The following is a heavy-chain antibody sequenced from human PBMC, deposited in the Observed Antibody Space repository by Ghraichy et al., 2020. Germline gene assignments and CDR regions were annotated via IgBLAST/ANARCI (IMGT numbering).Heavy chain of an antibody. V-gene: IGHV4-39*01. CDR2: IYYSGST. J-gene: IGHJ4*02. Sequence: SETLSLTCTVSGGSLDSSNYYWGWIRQPPGKGLEWIGSIYYSGSTHYNPSLKSRVSISGDTSKNQFSLKLTSVTAADTAVYYCATIYFDFWSAYHSRFDYWGQGTLVTVSS. CDR3: ATIYFDFWSAYHSRFDY. D-gene: IGHD3-3*01. CDR1: GGSLDSSNYY.